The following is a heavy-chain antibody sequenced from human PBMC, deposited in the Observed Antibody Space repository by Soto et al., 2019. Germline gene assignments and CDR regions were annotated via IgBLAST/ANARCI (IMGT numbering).Heavy chain of an antibody. CDR1: GGSIRSYY. CDR3: ARQAGSNPHDDY. CDR2: ISYSGST. D-gene: IGHD3-10*01. J-gene: IGHJ4*02. V-gene: IGHV4-59*08. Sequence: SETLSLTCTVSGGSIRSYYWSWIRQPPGKGLEWIGYISYSGSTNYNPSLKSRVTISVDTSKNQFSLKLSSVTAADTAVYYCARQAGSNPHDDYWGQGTLVTVSS.